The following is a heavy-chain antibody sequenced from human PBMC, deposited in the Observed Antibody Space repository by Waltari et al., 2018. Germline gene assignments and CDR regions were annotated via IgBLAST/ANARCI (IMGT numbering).Heavy chain of an antibody. CDR3: ARDRVDIVATRPLYYFDY. D-gene: IGHD5-12*01. CDR1: GGSFSGYY. CDR2: INHSGST. J-gene: IGHJ4*02. V-gene: IGHV4-34*01. Sequence: QVQLQQWGAGLLKPSETLSLTCAVYGGSFSGYYWSWIRQPPGTGLEWIGEINHSGSTNYNPSLKSRVTISVDTSKNQFSLKLSSVTAADTAVYYCARDRVDIVATRPLYYFDYWGQGTLVTVSS.